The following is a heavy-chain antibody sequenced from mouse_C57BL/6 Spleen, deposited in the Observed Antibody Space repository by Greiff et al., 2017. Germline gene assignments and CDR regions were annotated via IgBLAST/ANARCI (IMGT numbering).Heavy chain of an antibody. V-gene: IGHV14-1*01. D-gene: IGHD1-1*01. J-gene: IGHJ2*01. CDR3: TTWGRKYGSSYFDY. CDR1: GFNIKDYY. CDR2: IDPEDGDT. Sequence: VQLQQSGAELVRPGASVKLSCTASGFNIKDYYMHWVKQRPEQGLEWIGRIDPEDGDTEYAPKFHGKATMTADTSSNTAYLQLSSLTSEDTAVYYCTTWGRKYGSSYFDYWGQGTTLTVSS.